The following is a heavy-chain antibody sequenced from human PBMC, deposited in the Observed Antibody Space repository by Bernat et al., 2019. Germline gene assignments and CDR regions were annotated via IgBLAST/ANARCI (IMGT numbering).Heavy chain of an antibody. D-gene: IGHD6-19*01. V-gene: IGHV3-9*01. CDR1: GFTFDDYA. CDR3: AKDSSYMKVAGREEYYFDY. CDR2: ISWNSGSI. Sequence: EVQLVESGGGLVQPGRSLRLSCAASGFTFDDYAMHWVRQAPEKGLEWVSGISWNSGSIGYADSVKGRFTISRDNAKNSLYLQMNSLRAEDTALYYCAKDSSYMKVAGREEYYFDYWGQGTLVTVSS. J-gene: IGHJ4*02.